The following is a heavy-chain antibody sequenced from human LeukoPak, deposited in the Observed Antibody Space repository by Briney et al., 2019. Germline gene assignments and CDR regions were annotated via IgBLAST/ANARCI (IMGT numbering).Heavy chain of an antibody. CDR3: AKDGLTVVTPRYFDL. J-gene: IGHJ2*01. CDR1: GFTVSSNY. Sequence: GGSLRLSCAASGFTVSSNYMSWVRQAPGKGLEWVSVIYSGGSTYYADSVKGRFTISRDNSKNTLYLQMNSLRAEDTAVYYCAKDGLTVVTPRYFDLWGRGTLVTVSS. D-gene: IGHD4-23*01. CDR2: IYSGGST. V-gene: IGHV3-53*01.